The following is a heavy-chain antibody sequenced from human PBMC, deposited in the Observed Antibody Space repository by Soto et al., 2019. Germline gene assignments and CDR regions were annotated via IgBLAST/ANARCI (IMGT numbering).Heavy chain of an antibody. CDR1: ELTLTNAW. J-gene: IGHJ4*02. D-gene: IGHD5-18*01. CDR3: TNVRRGCSYSPY. Sequence: EVRLEESGGGLVKPGGSLRLSCVASELTLTNAWMSWVRQAPGKGLEWVGRIKSKTEGGTPDYAAPVKGRFTLSRDDSKNTLYLQMKSLMTEDTALYYCTNVRRGCSYSPYWGQGTLVTVSS. CDR2: IKSKTEGGTP. V-gene: IGHV3-15*01.